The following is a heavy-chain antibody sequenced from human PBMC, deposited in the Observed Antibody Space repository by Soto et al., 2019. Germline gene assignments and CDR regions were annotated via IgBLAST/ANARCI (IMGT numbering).Heavy chain of an antibody. V-gene: IGHV3-33*01. D-gene: IGHD3-3*01. Sequence: GGSLRLSCAASGFTFSSYGMHWVRQAPGKGLEWVAVIWYDGSNKYYADSVKGRFTISRDNSKNTLYLQMNSLRAEDTVLYYCTSDSWGGYYSEGSFDIWGQGTMVTVSS. CDR1: GFTFSSYG. CDR2: IWYDGSNK. CDR3: TSDSWGGYYSEGSFDI. J-gene: IGHJ3*02.